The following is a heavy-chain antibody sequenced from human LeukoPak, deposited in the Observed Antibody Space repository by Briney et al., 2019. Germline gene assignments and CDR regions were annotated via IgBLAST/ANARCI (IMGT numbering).Heavy chain of an antibody. J-gene: IGHJ4*02. V-gene: IGHV3-23*01. D-gene: IGHD2-21*02. CDR2: ITGSGAST. CDR3: PKKLVADIPPLY. Sequence: PVGSLRLSCAASGFTFSNYAMSWVRQAPGRGLEWVSGITGSGASTYYADSVKGRFTISRDNSKNTLYLQMNSLRAEDTAVYYCPKKLVADIPPLYWGQGTLVTVSS. CDR1: GFTFSNYA.